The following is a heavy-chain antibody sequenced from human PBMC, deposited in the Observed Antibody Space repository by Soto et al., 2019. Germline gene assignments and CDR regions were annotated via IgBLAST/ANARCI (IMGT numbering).Heavy chain of an antibody. CDR2: VYYNENT. V-gene: IGHV4-39*01. CDR1: GGSISSFTYY. CDR3: ARRERYYGSPGWFDP. Sequence: QLQLQESGPGLVKPSETLSLTCSVSGGSISSFTYYWGWIRQPPGKGLEWIGTVYYNENTYYNPSLKTRVTITVDTAKNHFSLNLRSVTAADTAIYFCARRERYYGSPGWFDPWGPGTLVTVSS. D-gene: IGHD3-10*01. J-gene: IGHJ5*02.